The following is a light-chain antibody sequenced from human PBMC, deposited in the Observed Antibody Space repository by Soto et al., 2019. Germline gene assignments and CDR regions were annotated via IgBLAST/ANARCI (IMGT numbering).Light chain of an antibody. CDR2: EVN. J-gene: IGLJ2*01. Sequence: QSALTQPASVSGSPGQSISVSCTGSSGDVGSYKYVSWYQQHPGKAPKLIIYEVNKRPSGVSDRFSGSKSVNTASLTTSGLEAEDDEDYYSSSYTITRTLVIFGRGTKLTVL. CDR1: SGDVGSYKY. CDR3: SSYTITRTLVI. V-gene: IGLV2-14*01.